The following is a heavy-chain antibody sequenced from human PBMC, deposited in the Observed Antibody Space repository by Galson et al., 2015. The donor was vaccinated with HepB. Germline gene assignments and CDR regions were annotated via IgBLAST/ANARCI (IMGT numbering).Heavy chain of an antibody. D-gene: IGHD6-13*01. V-gene: IGHV3-30-3*01. J-gene: IGHJ6*03. Sequence: SLRLSCAASGFTFSRNEMHWVRQAPGKGPDWVAVISPDGNTKYYADSVKGRFTISRDNSKNTLYLQMNSLRAEDTAVYYCARRVDYTSSWGMDVWGKGTTVTVSS. CDR3: ARRVDYTSSWGMDV. CDR2: ISPDGNTK. CDR1: GFTFSRNE.